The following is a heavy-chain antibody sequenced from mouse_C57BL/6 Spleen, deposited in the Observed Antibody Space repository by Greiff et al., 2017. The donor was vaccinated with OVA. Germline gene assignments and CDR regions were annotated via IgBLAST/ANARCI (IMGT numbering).Heavy chain of an antibody. Sequence: VQLQQSGPGLVKPSQTVFLTCTVTGISITTGNYRWSWIRQFPGNKLEWIGYIYYSGTITYNPSLTSRTTITRDTPKNQFFLEMNSLTAEDTATYYCARYDYDGYYFDYWGQGTTLTVSS. D-gene: IGHD2-4*01. CDR1: GISITTGNYR. CDR3: ARYDYDGYYFDY. J-gene: IGHJ2*01. CDR2: IYYSGTI. V-gene: IGHV3-5*01.